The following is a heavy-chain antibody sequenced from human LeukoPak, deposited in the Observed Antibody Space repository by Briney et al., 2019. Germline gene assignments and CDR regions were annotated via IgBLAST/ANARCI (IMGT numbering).Heavy chain of an antibody. CDR3: ARHGSSTALAWFDP. CDR2: IYTSGST. J-gene: IGHJ5*02. V-gene: IGHV4-4*09. CDR1: GGSISSYY. D-gene: IGHD2-2*03. Sequence: SETLSLTCTVSGGSISSYYWSWIRQPPGKGLEGIGYIYTSGSTNYNPSLKSRVTISVDTSKNQFSLKLSSVTAADTAVYYCARHGSSTALAWFDPWGQGTLVTVSS.